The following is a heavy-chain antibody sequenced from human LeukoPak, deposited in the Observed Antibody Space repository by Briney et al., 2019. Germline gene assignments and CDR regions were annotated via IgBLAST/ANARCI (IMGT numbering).Heavy chain of an antibody. Sequence: GASVNVYCKASGYTFTIYDINWVRQAPGQGLEWMGWMNPNSGNTGYAQKFQCRVTMTRNTSISTAYMELSSLKSEDTAVYYCAKQTQGLVRYYYYGMDVWRQGTTVTVS. CDR2: MNPNSGNT. J-gene: IGHJ6*02. CDR3: AKQTQGLVRYYYYGMDV. D-gene: IGHD6-19*01. V-gene: IGHV1-8*01. CDR1: GYTFTIYD.